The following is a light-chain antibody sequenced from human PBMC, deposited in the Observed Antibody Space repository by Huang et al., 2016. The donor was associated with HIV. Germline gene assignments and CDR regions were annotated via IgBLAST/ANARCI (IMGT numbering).Light chain of an antibody. CDR3: QQYQDWPRT. Sequence: EIVMTQSPGTLSLSPGERATLSCRPSQSVSSNLAWDQHKPGQAPRLLIYGASTRAAGVPASFSCSGSGTEFTRTISSLQSDDFVVYYCQQYQDWPRTFGQGTKVEIK. V-gene: IGKV3-15*01. J-gene: IGKJ1*01. CDR1: QSVSSN. CDR2: GAS.